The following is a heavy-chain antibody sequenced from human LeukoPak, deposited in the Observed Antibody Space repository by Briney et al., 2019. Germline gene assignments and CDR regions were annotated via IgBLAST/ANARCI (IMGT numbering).Heavy chain of an antibody. D-gene: IGHD2-8*01. CDR1: GGTFSSYA. CDR3: ARSMDPYYNYYGMDV. CDR2: IIPIFGTA. J-gene: IGHJ6*02. V-gene: IGHV1-69*13. Sequence: ASVKVSCKASGGTFSSYAISWVRQAPGQGLEWMGGIIPIFGTANYAQKFQGRVTITADESTSTAYMELSSLRSEDTAVYYCARSMDPYYNYYGMDVWGQGTTVTVSS.